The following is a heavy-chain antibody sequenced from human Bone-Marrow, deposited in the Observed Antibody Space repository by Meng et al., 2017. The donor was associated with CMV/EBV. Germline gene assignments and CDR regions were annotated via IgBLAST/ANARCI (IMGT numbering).Heavy chain of an antibody. D-gene: IGHD3-3*01. CDR1: GYTFTSYD. CDR2: MNPNSGNT. J-gene: IGHJ5*02. CDR3: ARGRRWERGITIFRVVMRNPNTRGGLVWFDP. Sequence: ASVKVCCKASGYTFTSYDINWVRQATGQGLEWMGWMNPNSGNTGYAQKFQGRVTMTRNTSISTAYMELSSLRSEDTAVYYCARGRRWERGITIFRVVMRNPNTRGGLVWFDPWGQGTLVTVSS. V-gene: IGHV1-8*01.